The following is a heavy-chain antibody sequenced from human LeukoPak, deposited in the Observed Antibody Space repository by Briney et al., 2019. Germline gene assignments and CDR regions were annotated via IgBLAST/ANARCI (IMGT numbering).Heavy chain of an antibody. CDR2: ISSSSSYI. V-gene: IGHV3-21*04. D-gene: IGHD3-10*01. J-gene: IGHJ4*02. Sequence: GGSLRLSCAASGFTFSSYSMNWVRQAPGKGLEWVSSISSSSSYIYYAASVKGRLTISRDNAKKSLYLQMNSLRAEDTAVYYCAKGYGSGKGQGFDYWGQGTLVTVSS. CDR1: GFTFSSYS. CDR3: AKGYGSGKGQGFDY.